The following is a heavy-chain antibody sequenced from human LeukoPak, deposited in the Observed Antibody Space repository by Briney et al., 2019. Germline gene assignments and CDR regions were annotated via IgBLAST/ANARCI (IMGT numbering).Heavy chain of an antibody. CDR3: ARDAVYSSSWQYY. CDR2: ISYDGSNK. J-gene: IGHJ4*02. V-gene: IGHV3-30*03. CDR1: GFSISTYG. Sequence: GGSLRLSCAASGFSISTYGVHWVRQAPGKGLEWVAAISYDGSNKYYAASVKGRFTISRDNSKNTLYLQMNSLRAEDTAVYYCARDAVYSSSWQYYWGQGTLVTVSS. D-gene: IGHD6-13*01.